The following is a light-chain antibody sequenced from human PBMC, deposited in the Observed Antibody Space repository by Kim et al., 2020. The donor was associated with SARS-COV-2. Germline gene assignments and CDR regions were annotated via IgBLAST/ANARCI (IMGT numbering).Light chain of an antibody. Sequence: AFVGDRVTITCRASQSISGLLAWYQQKPGKAPKVLIYKASSLETGVPSRFSGSGSGTEFTLTIDSLQPDDFATYYCQNYASNSRTFGQGTKVDIK. CDR2: KAS. J-gene: IGKJ1*01. CDR3: QNYASNSRT. V-gene: IGKV1-5*03. CDR1: QSISGL.